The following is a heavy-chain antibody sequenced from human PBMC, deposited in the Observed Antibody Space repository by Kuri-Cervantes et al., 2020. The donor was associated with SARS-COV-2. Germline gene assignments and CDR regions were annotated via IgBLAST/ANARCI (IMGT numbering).Heavy chain of an antibody. CDR3: ARQMMSSITIFGVVITRNWFDP. CDR2: IYHSGST. CDR1: GGSISSGGYS. D-gene: IGHD3-3*01. V-gene: IGHV4-30-2*01. Sequence: SCAVSGGSISSGGYSWSCIRQPPGKGLEWIGYIYHSGSTYYNPSLKSRVTISVDRSKNQFSLKLSSVTAADTAVYYCARQMMSSITIFGVVITRNWFDPWGQGTLVTVSS. J-gene: IGHJ5*02.